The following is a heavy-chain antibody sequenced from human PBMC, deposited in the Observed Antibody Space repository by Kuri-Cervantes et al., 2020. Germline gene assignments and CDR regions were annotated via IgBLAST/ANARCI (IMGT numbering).Heavy chain of an antibody. D-gene: IGHD6-13*01. CDR3: ARVGSSSHRDLNWFDP. CDR2: IYYSGST. Sequence: SETLSLTCTVSGGSISSGDYYWSRIRQPPGKGLEWIGYIYYSGSTYYNPSLKSRVTISVDTSKNQFSLKLSSVTAADTAVYYCARVGSSSHRDLNWFDPWGQGTLVTVSS. V-gene: IGHV4-30-4*01. J-gene: IGHJ5*02. CDR1: GGSISSGDYY.